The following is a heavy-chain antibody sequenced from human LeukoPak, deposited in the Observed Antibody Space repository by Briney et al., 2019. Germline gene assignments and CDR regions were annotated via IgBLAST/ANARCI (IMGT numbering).Heavy chain of an antibody. Sequence: ASVKVSCKASGYTFTSYDINWVRQATGQGLEWMGWMNPNSGNTGYAQKFQGRVTMTRNTSISTAYMELSSLRSEDTAVYYCARGLRYCSNTSCRSHYYYYYYMDVWGKGTTVTVSS. CDR2: MNPNSGNT. CDR1: GYTFTSYD. V-gene: IGHV1-8*01. J-gene: IGHJ6*03. D-gene: IGHD2-2*01. CDR3: ARGLRYCSNTSCRSHYYYYYYMDV.